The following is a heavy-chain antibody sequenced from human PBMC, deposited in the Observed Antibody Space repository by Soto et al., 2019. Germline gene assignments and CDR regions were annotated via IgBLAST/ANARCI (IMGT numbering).Heavy chain of an antibody. D-gene: IGHD1-26*01. J-gene: IGHJ6*02. CDR2: INHSGST. Sequence: SETLSLTCAVYGGSFSGYYWSWIRQPPGKGLEWIGEINHSGSTNYNPSLKSRVTISVDTSKNQFSLKLSSVTAADTAVYYCARVLMGGIYYYYGMDVWGQGTTVTVSS. CDR1: GGSFSGYY. V-gene: IGHV4-34*01. CDR3: ARVLMGGIYYYYGMDV.